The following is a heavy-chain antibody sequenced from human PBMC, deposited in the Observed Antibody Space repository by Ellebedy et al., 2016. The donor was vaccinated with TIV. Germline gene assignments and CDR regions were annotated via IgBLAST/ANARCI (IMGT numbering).Heavy chain of an antibody. V-gene: IGHV3-11*01. D-gene: IGHD6-25*01. CDR1: GFIFSDYY. CDR2: ISSSGTPF. Sequence: GGSLRLSCAASGFIFSDYYMSWIRQAPGKGLEWISYISSSGTPFSSSASFPGLFTISRDNAKNSLDLQMNSLRADDTAVYYCARDTRFIDQRHNWFDPWGQGAQVTVSS. J-gene: IGHJ5*02. CDR3: ARDTRFIDQRHNWFDP.